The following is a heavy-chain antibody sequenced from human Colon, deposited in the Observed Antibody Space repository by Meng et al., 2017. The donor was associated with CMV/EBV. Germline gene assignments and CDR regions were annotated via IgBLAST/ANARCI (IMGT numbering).Heavy chain of an antibody. CDR2: IYHSGST. J-gene: IGHJ4*02. CDR3: ARDPLRFLEWFPDYFDY. CDR1: GYSISSGYY. D-gene: IGHD3-3*01. Sequence: GSLRLSCTVSGYSISSGYYWGWIRQPPGKGLEWIGSIYHSGSTYYNPSLKSRVTISVDTSKNQFSLKLSSVTAADTAVYYCARDPLRFLEWFPDYFDYWGQGTLVTVSS. V-gene: IGHV4-38-2*02.